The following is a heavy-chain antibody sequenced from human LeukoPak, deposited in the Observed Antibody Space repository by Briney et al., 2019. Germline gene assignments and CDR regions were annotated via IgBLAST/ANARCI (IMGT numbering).Heavy chain of an antibody. CDR2: ISSSSSYI. CDR3: AREFYGGNSFPGNAFDI. Sequence: GGSLRLSCAASGFTFSSYRMNWVRQAPGEGLEWVSSISSSSSYIYYADSVKGRFTISRDNAKNSLYLQMNSLRAEDTAVYYCAREFYGGNSFPGNAFDIWGQGTMVTVSS. CDR1: GFTFSSYR. J-gene: IGHJ3*02. D-gene: IGHD4-23*01. V-gene: IGHV3-21*01.